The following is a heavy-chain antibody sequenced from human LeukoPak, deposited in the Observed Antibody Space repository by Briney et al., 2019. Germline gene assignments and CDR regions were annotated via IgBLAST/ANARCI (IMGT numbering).Heavy chain of an antibody. V-gene: IGHV1-18*01. CDR2: ISAYNGNT. J-gene: IGHJ6*03. Sequence: ASVKGSCRASGYTFTSYGISWVRQAPGQGLEWMGWISAYNGNTNYAQKLQGRVTMTTDTSTSTAYMELRSLRSDDTAVYYCARAPRIVVVTAIRGYYYYYMDVWGKGTTVTVSS. CDR3: ARAPRIVVVTAIRGYYYYYMDV. D-gene: IGHD2-21*02. CDR1: GYTFTSYG.